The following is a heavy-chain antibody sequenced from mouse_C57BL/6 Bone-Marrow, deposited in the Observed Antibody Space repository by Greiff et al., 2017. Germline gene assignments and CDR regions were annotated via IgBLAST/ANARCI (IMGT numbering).Heavy chain of an antibody. V-gene: IGHV3-6*01. CDR3: ARLLPRGY. Sequence: LMESGPGLVKPSQSLSLTCSVTGYSITSGYYWNWIRQFPGNKLEWMGYISYDGSNNYNPSLKNRISITRDTSKHQFFLKLNSVTTEDTATYYCARLLPRGYWGQGTTLTVSS. CDR1: GYSITSGYY. J-gene: IGHJ2*01. CDR2: ISYDGSN. D-gene: IGHD2-3*01.